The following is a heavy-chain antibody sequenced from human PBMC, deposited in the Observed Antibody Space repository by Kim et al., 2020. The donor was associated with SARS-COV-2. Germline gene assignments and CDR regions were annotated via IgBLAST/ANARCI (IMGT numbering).Heavy chain of an antibody. CDR1: GGTFSSYA. V-gene: IGHV1-69*13. D-gene: IGHD3-9*01. CDR2: IIPIFGTA. CDR3: ARGERYYDILTGSKGAWHWYFDL. Sequence: SVKVSCKASGGTFSSYAISWVRQAPGQGLEWMGGIIPIFGTANYAQKFQGRVTITADESTSTAYMELSSLRSEDTAVYYCARGERYYDILTGSKGAWHWYFDLWGRGTLVTVSS. J-gene: IGHJ2*01.